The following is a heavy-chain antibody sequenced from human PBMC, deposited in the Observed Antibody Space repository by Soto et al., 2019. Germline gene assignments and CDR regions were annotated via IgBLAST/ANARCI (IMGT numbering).Heavy chain of an antibody. V-gene: IGHV1-3*01. D-gene: IGHD6-13*01. CDR2: INAGNGNT. CDR3: ARQIAAAGIFDY. Sequence: QVQLVQSGAEVKKPGASVKVSCKASGYTFTSYAMHWVRQAPGQRLEWMGWINAGNGNTKYSQKFQGRVTITRDTAASTAYMELSSRRSEDTAADYYARQIAAAGIFDYWGQGTLVTVSS. CDR1: GYTFTSYA. J-gene: IGHJ4*02.